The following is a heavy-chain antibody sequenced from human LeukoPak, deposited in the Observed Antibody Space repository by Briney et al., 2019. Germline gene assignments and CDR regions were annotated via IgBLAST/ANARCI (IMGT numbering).Heavy chain of an antibody. J-gene: IGHJ4*02. CDR3: GRGGGGSYLEYSFDY. D-gene: IGHD3-10*01. CDR2: INYSGNT. V-gene: IGHV4-59*11. CDR1: GGAITRRY. Sequence: SETLSLTCFVSGGAITRRYWSWIRQPPGKGVERSGYINYSGNTNYNPSLKSRVLISVDTSKNQFSLKLSSVTAADTAVYYCGRGGGGSYLEYSFDYWGQGTLVTVSS.